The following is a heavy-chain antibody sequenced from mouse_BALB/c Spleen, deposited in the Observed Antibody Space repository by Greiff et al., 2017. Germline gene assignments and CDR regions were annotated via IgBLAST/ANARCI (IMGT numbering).Heavy chain of an antibody. D-gene: IGHD2-2*01. CDR2: IWSGGST. Sequence: VKVVESGPGLVQPSQSLSITCTVSGFSLTSYGVHWVRQSPGKGLEWLGVIWSGGSTDYNAAFISRLSISKDNSKSQVFFKMNSLQADDTAIYYCARNHGYNYYAMDYWGQGTSVTVSS. CDR1: GFSLTSYG. CDR3: ARNHGYNYYAMDY. J-gene: IGHJ4*01. V-gene: IGHV2-4-1*01.